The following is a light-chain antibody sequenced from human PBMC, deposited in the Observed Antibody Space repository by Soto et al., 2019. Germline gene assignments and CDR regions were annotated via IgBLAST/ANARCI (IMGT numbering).Light chain of an antibody. CDR2: NSA. Sequence: DIQMTQSPSTLSAFVGDRVTITCRASQNIGIWLAWYQQKPGKAPKILIYNSASLENGVPSRFSGSGSGTEFTLTISSLQPDDFPTYYCQHYDTYRTFGQGTKVEIK. J-gene: IGKJ1*01. CDR1: QNIGIW. CDR3: QHYDTYRT. V-gene: IGKV1-5*03.